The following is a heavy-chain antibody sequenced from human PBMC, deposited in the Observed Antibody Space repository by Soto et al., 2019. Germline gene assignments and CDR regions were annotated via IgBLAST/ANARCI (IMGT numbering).Heavy chain of an antibody. CDR1: GGTFSSYA. J-gene: IGHJ4*02. V-gene: IGHV1-69*06. D-gene: IGHD3-22*01. CDR3: ARTVDYYDSSGYYPPFDY. CDR2: IIPIFGTA. Sequence: SVKVSFKASGGTFSSYAISWVRQAPGQGLEWMGGIIPIFGTANYAQKFQGRVTITADKSTSTAYMELSSLRSEDTAVYYCARTVDYYDSSGYYPPFDYWGQGTLVTVSS.